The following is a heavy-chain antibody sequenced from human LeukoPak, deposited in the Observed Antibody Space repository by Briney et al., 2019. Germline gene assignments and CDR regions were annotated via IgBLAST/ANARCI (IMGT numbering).Heavy chain of an antibody. CDR3: ARDFQYSGSYFDY. J-gene: IGHJ4*02. V-gene: IGHV3-7*01. Sequence: GGSLRLSCAASGFTFRSYWMSWVRQAPGKGPEWVANIKQDGSEKYYVDSVKGRFTISRDNAKNSLYLQMNSLRAEDTAVYYCARDFQYSGSYFDYWGQGTLVTVSS. CDR1: GFTFRSYW. CDR2: IKQDGSEK. D-gene: IGHD1-26*01.